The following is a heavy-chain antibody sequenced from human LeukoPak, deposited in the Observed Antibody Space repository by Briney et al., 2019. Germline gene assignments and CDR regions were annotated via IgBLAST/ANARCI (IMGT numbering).Heavy chain of an antibody. D-gene: IGHD6-19*01. CDR2: ISYDGSNK. CDR3: AKSGYSSGWPYYYGMDV. V-gene: IGHV3-30*18. CDR1: GFTFSSYG. J-gene: IGHJ6*04. Sequence: PGRSLRLSCAASGFTFSSYGMHWVRQAPGKGLEWVAVISYDGSNKYYADSVKGRFTISRDNFKNTLYLQMNSLRAEDTAVYYCAKSGYSSGWPYYYGMDVWGKGTTVTVSS.